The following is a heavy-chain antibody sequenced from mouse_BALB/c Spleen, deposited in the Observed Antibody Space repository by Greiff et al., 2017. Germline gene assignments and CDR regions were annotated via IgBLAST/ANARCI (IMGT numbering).Heavy chain of an antibody. CDR3: AGDGNYGAWFAY. D-gene: IGHD2-1*01. V-gene: IGHV5-6-5*01. Sequence: DVKLVESGGGLVKPGGSLKLSCAASGFTFSSYAMSWVRQTPEKRLEWVASISSGGSTYYPDSVKGRFTISRDNARNILYLQMSSLRSEDTAMYYCAGDGNYGAWFAYWGQGTLVTVSA. CDR2: ISSGGST. CDR1: GFTFSSYA. J-gene: IGHJ3*01.